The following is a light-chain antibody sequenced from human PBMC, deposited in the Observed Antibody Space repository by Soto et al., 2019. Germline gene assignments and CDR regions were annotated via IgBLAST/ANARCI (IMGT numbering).Light chain of an antibody. CDR1: QSVSTSY. V-gene: IGKV3-20*01. CDR3: QQYGSSPLT. CDR2: GAS. Sequence: EIVLTQSPGTLSLSPGERATLSCRASQSVSTSYLVWYQQKRGQAPRLLIYGASSRATGIPDRFSGSGSGKDFPLTISRLEPEDFAVYYCQQYGSSPLTFGGGTKVEI. J-gene: IGKJ4*01.